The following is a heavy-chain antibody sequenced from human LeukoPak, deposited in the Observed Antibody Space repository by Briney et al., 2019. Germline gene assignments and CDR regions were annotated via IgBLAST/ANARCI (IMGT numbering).Heavy chain of an antibody. CDR1: GYSFTSYW. CDR3: ARLDTSGRYASVDNDAFDI. CDR2: IYPGDSDT. Sequence: GESLKISLKGFGYSFTSYWIGGGPQMPGKGLGGMGIIYPGDSDTRYSPSFQGQATISADRSINTAYLQWSSLKASDTAMYYCARLDTSGRYASVDNDAFDIWGQGTMVTVSS. J-gene: IGHJ3*02. D-gene: IGHD6-19*01. V-gene: IGHV5-51*01.